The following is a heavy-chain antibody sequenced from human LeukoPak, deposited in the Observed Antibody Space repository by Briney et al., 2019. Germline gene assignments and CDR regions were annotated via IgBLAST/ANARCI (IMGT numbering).Heavy chain of an antibody. CDR3: ARGYCGGDCYGD. CDR2: ISGSSRHI. J-gene: IGHJ1*01. Sequence: PGGSLRLSCAASGFTFSDYTMNWVRQAPGKGLGYVSSISGSSRHIYYADSVKGRFTISRDNTKSSLYLQMNSLRVEDMAVCYCARGYCGGDCYGDWGQGTLVTVPS. CDR1: GFTFSDYT. D-gene: IGHD2-21*02. V-gene: IGHV3-21*01.